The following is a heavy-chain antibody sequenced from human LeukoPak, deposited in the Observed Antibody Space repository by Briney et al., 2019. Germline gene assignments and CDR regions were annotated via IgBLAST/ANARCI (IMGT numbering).Heavy chain of an antibody. J-gene: IGHJ4*02. CDR3: ARSPSVVTVGFDY. CDR1: GFSLRTSGMC. CDR2: VAWAVGK. D-gene: IGHD2-21*02. V-gene: IGHV2-70*11. Sequence: SGPSLVNSTQTLTLTFTFSGFSLRTSGMCDSWIRQPPSKALEWLTRVAWAVGKYYSTSRNTSRTISRDTAKNQVVLTMNNMDPGDTATYYCARSPSVVTVGFDYWGQGTLVTVSS.